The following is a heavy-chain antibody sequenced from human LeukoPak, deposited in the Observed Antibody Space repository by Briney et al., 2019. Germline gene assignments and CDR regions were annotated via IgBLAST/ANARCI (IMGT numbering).Heavy chain of an antibody. V-gene: IGHV4-59*12. J-gene: IGHJ4*02. CDR2: IYYSGAT. CDR1: GGSISTYY. CDR3: ARGTRWLSWGY. Sequence: SETLSLTCTVSGGSISTYYWNWIRQPPGKGLEWIGYIYYSGATNYNPSLKSRVTISVDTSKNQFSLKLSSVTAADTAVYYCARGTRWLSWGYWGQGTLVTVSS. D-gene: IGHD5-24*01.